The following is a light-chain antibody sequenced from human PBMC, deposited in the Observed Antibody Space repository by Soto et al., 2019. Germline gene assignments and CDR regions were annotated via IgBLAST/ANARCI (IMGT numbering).Light chain of an antibody. J-gene: IGKJ4*01. CDR1: QNIGTH. V-gene: IGKV1-39*01. CDR3: QPSHSAPLP. Sequence: DVQMTQSPSSLSASVGDRVTISCRSSQNIGTHLNWYQHKPGRAPKLLIYAASTLQSEVPSMFSGSGXGXXXXLXISXLXPXDFATYSCQPSHSAPLPFGGGTKVEIK. CDR2: AAS.